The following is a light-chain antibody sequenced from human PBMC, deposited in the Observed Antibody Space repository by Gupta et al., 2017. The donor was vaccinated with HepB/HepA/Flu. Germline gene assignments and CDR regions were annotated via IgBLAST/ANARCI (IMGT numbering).Light chain of an antibody. CDR1: SSDVGGYNY. Sequence: QSALTQPASVSGSPGQSITISCTGTSSDVGGYNYVSWYQQHPGKAPKLMIYYVSNRPSGVSNRFSGSKSGNTASLTISGLQAEDEADYYCSSYTSSSTLNVFGTGTKVTVL. CDR2: YVS. J-gene: IGLJ1*01. V-gene: IGLV2-14*01. CDR3: SSYTSSSTLNV.